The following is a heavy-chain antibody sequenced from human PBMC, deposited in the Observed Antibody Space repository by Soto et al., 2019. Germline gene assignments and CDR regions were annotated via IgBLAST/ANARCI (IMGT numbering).Heavy chain of an antibody. V-gene: IGHV4-30-2*01. CDR1: GGSISSGGYS. CDR2: IYHSGST. J-gene: IGHJ4*02. Sequence: PSGPLALTFAVSGGSISSGGYSWSWIRQPPGKGLEWIGYIYHSGSTYYNPSLKSRVTISVDRSKNQFSLKLSSVTAADTAVYYCARGGEDEDSSGYHHLDEWGKGTLVTVSA. CDR3: ARGGEDEDSSGYHHLDE. D-gene: IGHD3-22*01.